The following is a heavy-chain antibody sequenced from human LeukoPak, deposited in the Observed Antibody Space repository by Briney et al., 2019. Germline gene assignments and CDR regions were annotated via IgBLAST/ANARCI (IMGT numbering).Heavy chain of an antibody. CDR1: GGTFSSYA. CDR3: ARVDSGSYLNWFDP. V-gene: IGHV1-69*05. CDR2: IIPIFGTA. D-gene: IGHD1-26*01. Sequence: ASVKVSCKASGGTFSSYAISWVRQAPGQGLEWMGRIIPIFGTANYAQEFQGRVTITTDESTSTAHMELSSLRSEDTAVYYCARVDSGSYLNWFDPWGQGTLVTVSS. J-gene: IGHJ5*02.